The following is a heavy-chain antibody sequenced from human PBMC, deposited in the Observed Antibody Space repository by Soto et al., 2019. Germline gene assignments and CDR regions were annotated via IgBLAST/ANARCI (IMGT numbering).Heavy chain of an antibody. CDR1: GGSFTGYY. J-gene: IGHJ4*02. CDR3: ARGAPRYCGGGSCYSGRDY. CDR2: INHSGRT. D-gene: IGHD2-15*01. Sequence: QVQLQQWGAGLLKPPETLSLTCAVYGGSFTGYYWNWIRPPPVKGLEWIGEINHSGRTNYNPSLKRRVPISVDTSQNQFSLMLSSVTAADTAVYCCARGAPRYCGGGSCYSGRDYCGQGTLVTVSS. V-gene: IGHV4-34*01.